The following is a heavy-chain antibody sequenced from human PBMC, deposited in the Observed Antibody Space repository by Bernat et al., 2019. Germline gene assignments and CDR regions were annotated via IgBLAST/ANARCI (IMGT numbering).Heavy chain of an antibody. CDR1: GFTFRSYG. V-gene: IGHV3-23*04. J-gene: IGHJ3*02. D-gene: IGHD2-8*01. Sequence: EVQLVESGGGLVQPGGSLRLSCAASGFTFRSYGMSWVRQTPGRGLEWVSAISDTVSSTYYADSVKGRFTISRDNSKSTLFLQMNSLRAEDTAVYYCAKDSPVLTIWGQGTMVTVSS. CDR2: ISDTVSST. CDR3: AKDSPVLTI.